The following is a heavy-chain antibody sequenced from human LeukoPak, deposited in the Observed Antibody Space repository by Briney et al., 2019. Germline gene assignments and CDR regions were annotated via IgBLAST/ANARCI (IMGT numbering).Heavy chain of an antibody. CDR2: IYYSGGST. V-gene: IGHV4-39*01. Sequence: SGTLSLTCAVSGASISRNSYYWGWIRQPPGQGLEWIGSIYYSGGSTHYNPSLKSRVTISLDTSKNQFSLNLSSVSAADTAVYFCARLESARPDYWGQGTLVTVSS. CDR3: ARLESARPDY. J-gene: IGHJ4*02. CDR1: GASISRNSYY. D-gene: IGHD6-6*01.